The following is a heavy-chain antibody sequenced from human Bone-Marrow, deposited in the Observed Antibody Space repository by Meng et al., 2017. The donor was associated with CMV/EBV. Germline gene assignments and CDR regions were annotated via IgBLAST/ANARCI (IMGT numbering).Heavy chain of an antibody. J-gene: IGHJ4*02. CDR1: EFTFSYYG. CDR2: IWNDGSDA. D-gene: IGHD1-1*01. CDR3: AKDGNGYNLGY. Sequence: GESLKISCVGSEFTFSYYGMHWVRQAPGKGLEWVAFIWNDGSDAYYADSVKGRFIISRDNSESTLYLHMHSLRGDDTAVYYCAKDGNGYNLGYWGQGTLGTVSS. V-gene: IGHV3-30*02.